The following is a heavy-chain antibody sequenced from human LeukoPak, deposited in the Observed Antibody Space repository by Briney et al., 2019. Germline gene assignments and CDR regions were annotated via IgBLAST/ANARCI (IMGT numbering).Heavy chain of an antibody. Sequence: PGGSLRLSCAASGFTFSSYGMHWVRQAPGKGLEWVAVIWYDGSNKYYADSVKGRFTISRDNSKNTLYLQMNSLRAEDTAVYYCARDRSIVGARPTPSLAYRGQGTLVTVSS. V-gene: IGHV3-33*01. D-gene: IGHD1-26*01. CDR3: ARDRSIVGARPTPSLAY. J-gene: IGHJ4*02. CDR2: IWYDGSNK. CDR1: GFTFSSYG.